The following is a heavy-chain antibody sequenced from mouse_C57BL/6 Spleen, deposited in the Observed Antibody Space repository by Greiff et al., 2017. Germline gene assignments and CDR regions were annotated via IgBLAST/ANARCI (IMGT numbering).Heavy chain of an antibody. CDR2: IDPSDSET. J-gene: IGHJ2*01. CDR1: GYTFTSYW. V-gene: IGHV1-52*01. D-gene: IGHD1-3*01. CDR3: ARPDDNSAFAY. Sequence: VQLQQPGAELVRPGSSVKLSCKASGYTFTSYWMHWVKQRPIQGLEWIGNIDPSDSETHYNQKFKDKATLTVDKSSSTAYMQLSSLSSEDAAVYCCARPDDNSAFAYGGQGTTLTVSS.